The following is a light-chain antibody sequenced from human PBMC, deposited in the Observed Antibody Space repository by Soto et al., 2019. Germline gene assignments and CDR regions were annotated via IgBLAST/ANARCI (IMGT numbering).Light chain of an antibody. V-gene: IGLV2-23*01. Sequence: SVVAQPASVSGSPSEAVTIPCTGTSGFAWSFILDSWYQKHPGKAPKVMISEGHTRPSGVPERFSGSTSVNSASLTISGLQADDEADYYCCLYIGASTGVFGTGPKVTVL. CDR1: SGFAWSFIL. J-gene: IGLJ1*01. CDR3: CLYIGASTGV. CDR2: EGH.